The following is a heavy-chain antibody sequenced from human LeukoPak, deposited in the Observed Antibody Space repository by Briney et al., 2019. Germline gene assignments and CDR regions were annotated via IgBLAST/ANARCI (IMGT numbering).Heavy chain of an antibody. J-gene: IGHJ4*02. Sequence: SETLSLTCTVSGGSISSGGYYWSWIRQPPRKGLEWIGEINHSGSTNYNPSLKSRVTISVDTSKNQFSLKLSSVTAADTAVYYCARTMVRGVIVDYWGQGTLVTVSS. D-gene: IGHD3-10*01. V-gene: IGHV4-39*07. CDR1: GGSISSGGYY. CDR3: ARTMVRGVIVDY. CDR2: INHSGST.